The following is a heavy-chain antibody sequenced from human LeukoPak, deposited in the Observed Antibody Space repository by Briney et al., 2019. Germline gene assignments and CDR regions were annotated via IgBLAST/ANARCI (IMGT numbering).Heavy chain of an antibody. CDR1: GFTFSSYW. CDR2: IKQDGSEK. CDR3: AKGNRYYYDSSGYYPIDY. Sequence: PGGSLRLSCAASGFTFSSYWMSWVRQAPGKGLEWVANIKQDGSEKYYVDSVKGRFTISRDNSKSTLYLQMNSLRAEDTAVYYCAKGNRYYYDSSGYYPIDYWGQGTLVTVSS. J-gene: IGHJ4*02. D-gene: IGHD3-22*01. V-gene: IGHV3-7*01.